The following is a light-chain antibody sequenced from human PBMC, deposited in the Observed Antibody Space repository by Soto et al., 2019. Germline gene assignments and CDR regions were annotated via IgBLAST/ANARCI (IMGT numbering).Light chain of an antibody. V-gene: IGLV2-14*01. CDR2: EVT. CDR3: SSYASDITHV. Sequence: QSALTQPASVSGSPGQSITISCTGTSSDIGAYNYVSRYRQHPGEAPKLIIYEVTHRPSGISSRFSGSKSGNTASLTISGLQAEDEADYYCSSYASDITHVFGGGTKLTVL. CDR1: SSDIGAYNY. J-gene: IGLJ3*02.